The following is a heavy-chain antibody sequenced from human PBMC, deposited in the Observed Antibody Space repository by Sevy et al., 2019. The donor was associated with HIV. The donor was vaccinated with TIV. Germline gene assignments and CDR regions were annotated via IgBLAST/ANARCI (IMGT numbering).Heavy chain of an antibody. D-gene: IGHD3-22*01. CDR1: GFTFSSYA. J-gene: IGHJ3*02. V-gene: IGHV3-23*01. CDR3: AKEYYYDSSGYTDAFDI. Sequence: GGSLRLSCAASGFTFSSYAMSWVRQAPGKGLEWVSAISGSGGSTYYAYSVKGRFTISRDNSKNTLYLQMNSLRAEDTAVYYCAKEYYYDSSGYTDAFDIWGQGTMVTVSS. CDR2: ISGSGGST.